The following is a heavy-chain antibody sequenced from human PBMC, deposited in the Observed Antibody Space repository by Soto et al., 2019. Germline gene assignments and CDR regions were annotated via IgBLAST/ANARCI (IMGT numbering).Heavy chain of an antibody. J-gene: IGHJ6*02. CDR2: INPSGGST. D-gene: IGHD2-8*01. CDR3: ERFVKSRSLSFVLDV. Sequence: DSVKVSCKASGYTFTSYYMHWVRQAPGQGLEWMGIINPSGGSTSYAQKFQGRVTMTRDTSTSTVYMELSSLRSEDTAVYYCERFVKSRSLSFVLDVWCQAITVSVS. V-gene: IGHV1-46*01. CDR1: GYTFTSYY.